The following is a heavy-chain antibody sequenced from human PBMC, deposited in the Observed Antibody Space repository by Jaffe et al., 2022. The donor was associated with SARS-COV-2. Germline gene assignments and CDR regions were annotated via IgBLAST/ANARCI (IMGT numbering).Heavy chain of an antibody. CDR2: INAGNGNT. D-gene: IGHD2-2*03. V-gene: IGHV1-3*01. CDR3: ARALDRRTYPPLAY. CDR1: GYTFTSYA. J-gene: IGHJ4*02. Sequence: QVQLVQSGAEVKKPGASVKVSCKASGYTFTSYAMHWVRQAPGQRLEWMGWINAGNGNTKYSQKFQGRVTITRDTSASTAYMELSSLRSEDTAVYYCARALDRRTYPPLAYWGQGTLVTVSS.